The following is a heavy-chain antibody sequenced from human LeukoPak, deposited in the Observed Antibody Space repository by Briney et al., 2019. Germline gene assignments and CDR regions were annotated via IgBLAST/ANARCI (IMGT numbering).Heavy chain of an antibody. CDR3: AKEDILTSYYHGGIFDY. CDR2: VSGSGGST. V-gene: IGHV3-23*01. D-gene: IGHD3-9*01. J-gene: IGHJ4*02. CDR1: GFTFSSYA. Sequence: GGSLRLSCAASGFTFSSYAMSWVRQAPGKGLEWVSAVSGSGGSTYYADSVKGRFTISRDNSKNTLYLQMNSLRAEDTGVYYCAKEDILTSYYHGGIFDYWGQGTLVTVSS.